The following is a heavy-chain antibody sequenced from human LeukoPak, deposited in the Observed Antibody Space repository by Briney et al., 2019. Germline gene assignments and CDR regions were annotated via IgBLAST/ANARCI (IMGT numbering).Heavy chain of an antibody. V-gene: IGHV1-69*13. CDR1: GGTFSSYA. D-gene: IGHD4-23*01. Sequence: SVKVSCKASGGTFSSYAISWVRQAPGQGLEWMGGIIPIFGTANYAQKFQGRVTITADESTSTAYMELSSLRFEDTAVYYCARGWLAEATVVTPYNYWGQGTLVTVSS. CDR3: ARGWLAEATVVTPYNY. J-gene: IGHJ4*02. CDR2: IIPIFGTA.